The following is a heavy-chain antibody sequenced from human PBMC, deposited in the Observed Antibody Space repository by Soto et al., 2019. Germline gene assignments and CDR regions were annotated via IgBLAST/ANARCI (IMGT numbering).Heavy chain of an antibody. CDR2: INVYNGDR. V-gene: IGHV1-18*01. Sequence: QVQVVQSGPELKKPGASVKVSCKAQGYIFTKYGIGWVRQAPGHGLEWMGLINVYNGDRKVAQKFQDRVSMTTDTATDTAYMELKSLRSGDTAVYYCAKVRYSSPMGYYYGMDVWGQGTTVTVSS. CDR3: AKVRYSSPMGYYYGMDV. J-gene: IGHJ6*02. CDR1: GYIFTKYG. D-gene: IGHD6-19*01.